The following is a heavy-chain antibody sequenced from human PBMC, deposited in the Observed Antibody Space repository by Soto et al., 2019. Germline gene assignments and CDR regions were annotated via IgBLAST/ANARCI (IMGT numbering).Heavy chain of an antibody. CDR1: GFTFNHYA. J-gene: IGHJ4*02. CDR2: IIANGGT. Sequence: GGSLRLSCAASGFTFNHYAMIWVRQAPGKGLEWVSIIIANGGTFYADSVKGRFTISRDVSGNMIYLQLNRLTAGDTATYYCAKTQTFNGYYGGFDAWGQGTRVTVSS. CDR3: AKTQTFNGYYGGFDA. V-gene: IGHV3-23*01. D-gene: IGHD3-3*01.